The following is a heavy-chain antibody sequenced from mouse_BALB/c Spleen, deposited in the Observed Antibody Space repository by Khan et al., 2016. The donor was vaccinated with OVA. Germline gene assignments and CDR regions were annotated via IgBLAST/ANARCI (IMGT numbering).Heavy chain of an antibody. CDR3: ARGYDCFAY. Sequence: MQLEESGPDLVKTGASVKISCKTSGYSFTAYYMNWVKLSHGKSLECIGRINPNTYNTNYNQKFKGKAILTVDTSSSTADLELRSLTSADSAVDFCARGYDCFAYWGQGTLVTVSA. CDR2: INPNTYNT. V-gene: IGHV1-26*01. J-gene: IGHJ3*01. D-gene: IGHD2-14*01. CDR1: GYSFTAYY.